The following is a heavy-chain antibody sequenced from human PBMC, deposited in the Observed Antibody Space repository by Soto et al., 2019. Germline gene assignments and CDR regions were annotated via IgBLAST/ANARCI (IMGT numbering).Heavy chain of an antibody. CDR2: IIPIFGTA. V-gene: IGHV1-69*13. CDR1: GGTFSSYA. Sequence: ASVKVSCKASGGTFSSYAISWVRQAPGQGLEWMGGIIPIFGTANYAQKFQGRVTITADESTSTAYMELSSLRSGDTAVYYCARSEDTAMAYDAFDIWGQGTMVTVSS. D-gene: IGHD5-18*01. CDR3: ARSEDTAMAYDAFDI. J-gene: IGHJ3*02.